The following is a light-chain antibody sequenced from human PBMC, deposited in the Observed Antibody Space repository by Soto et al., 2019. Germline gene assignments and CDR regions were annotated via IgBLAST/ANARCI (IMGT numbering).Light chain of an antibody. J-gene: IGLJ1*01. CDR2: DVS. CDR3: SSYTSSSTLHYV. V-gene: IGLV2-14*01. Sequence: QSALAQPASVSGSPGQSITISCTGTSSDVGASNFVSWYQQEPGKAPKLMIYDVSNRPSGVSNRFSGSKSGNTASLTISGLQAEDESDYYCSSYTSSSTLHYVFGTGTKLTVL. CDR1: SSDVGASNF.